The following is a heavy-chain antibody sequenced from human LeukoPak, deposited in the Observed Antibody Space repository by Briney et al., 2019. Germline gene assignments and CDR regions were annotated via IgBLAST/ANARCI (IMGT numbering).Heavy chain of an antibody. Sequence: GGSLRLSCVASGFTFSNYWMHWVRHPPGKGLVWVSRIYVDGRTTNYADSVKDRFTISRDNAKNTVYLEMNSLSVEDTATYYCIRDFRSADLWGQGTLVTVTS. J-gene: IGHJ5*02. CDR3: IRDFRSADL. CDR1: GFTFSNYW. V-gene: IGHV3-74*01. CDR2: IYVDGRTT.